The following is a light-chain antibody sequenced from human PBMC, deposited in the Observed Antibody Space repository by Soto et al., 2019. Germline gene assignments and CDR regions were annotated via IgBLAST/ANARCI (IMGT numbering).Light chain of an antibody. J-gene: IGKJ5*01. CDR3: QQYNNWPLIT. CDR2: NAY. CDR1: QSVSSN. V-gene: IGKV3-15*01. Sequence: VITGSEATLSWSPGKRATLSYKVSQSVSSNLAWYQQKPGQAPRLLIYNAYIRATGIPARFSGSGSGTAFNFTICSLQSEDFALYHFQQYNNWPLITFGQGTRLEIK.